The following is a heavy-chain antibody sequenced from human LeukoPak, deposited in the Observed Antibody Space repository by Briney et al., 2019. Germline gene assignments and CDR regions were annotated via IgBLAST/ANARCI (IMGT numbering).Heavy chain of an antibody. D-gene: IGHD2-8*01. J-gene: IGHJ4*02. CDR3: ARLGGYCTNGVCYTFFDY. CDR1: GGSISSSSYY. CDR2: IHYSGST. Sequence: PSETLSLTCTVSGGSISSSSYYWGWIRQPPGKGLEWIGSIHYSGSTYYNPSLKSRVTISVDTSKNQFSLKLSSVTAADTAVYYCARLGGYCTNGVCYTFFDYWGQGTLVTVSS. V-gene: IGHV4-39*01.